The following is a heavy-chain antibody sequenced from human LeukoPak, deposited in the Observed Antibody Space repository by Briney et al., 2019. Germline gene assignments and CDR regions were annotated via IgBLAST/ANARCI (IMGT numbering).Heavy chain of an antibody. CDR1: GFTFSNYG. V-gene: IGHV3-33*01. D-gene: IGHD3-22*01. Sequence: GRSLRLSCAASGFTFSNYGMHWVRQPAGKGLEWVAVIWYDGGNKYYADSVKGRFTISRDNSKNTLYLQMNSLRTEDTAVYYCARGRGYDSGTYNYAFSDYWGQGTLVTVSS. J-gene: IGHJ4*02. CDR2: IWYDGGNK. CDR3: ARGRGYDSGTYNYAFSDY.